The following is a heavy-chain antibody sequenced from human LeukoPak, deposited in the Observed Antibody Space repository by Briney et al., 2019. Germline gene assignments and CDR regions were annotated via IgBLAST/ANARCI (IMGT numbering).Heavy chain of an antibody. CDR1: GLTLSNYG. D-gene: IGHD2-2*01. Sequence: GGSLRLSCAVSGLTLSNYGMTWVRQAPGKGLGWVAGISETGGRTNYADSVKGRFTISRDNPKNTLYLQMNSLRAEDTAVYYCARDRCGRHSSTSCYPGAFDIWGQGTMVTVSS. CDR2: ISETGGRT. V-gene: IGHV3-23*01. J-gene: IGHJ3*02. CDR3: ARDRCGRHSSTSCYPGAFDI.